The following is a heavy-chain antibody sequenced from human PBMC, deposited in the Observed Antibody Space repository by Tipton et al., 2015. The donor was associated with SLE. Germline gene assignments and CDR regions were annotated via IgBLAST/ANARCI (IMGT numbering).Heavy chain of an antibody. CDR1: GGSISSYY. V-gene: IGHV4-59*12. CDR2: IYYSGST. CDR3: AGGGNWFDP. Sequence: TLSLTCTVSGGSISSYYWSWIRQPPGKGLEWIGYIYYSGSTNYNPSLKSRVTISLDKSKNQFSLKLSSVTAADAAVYYCAGGGNWFDPWGQGTLVTVSS. J-gene: IGHJ5*02. D-gene: IGHD3-16*01.